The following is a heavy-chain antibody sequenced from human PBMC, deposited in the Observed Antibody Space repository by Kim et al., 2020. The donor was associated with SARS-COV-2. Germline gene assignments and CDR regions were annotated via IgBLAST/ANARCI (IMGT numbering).Heavy chain of an antibody. CDR2: INPSGGST. V-gene: IGHV1-46*01. CDR1: GYTFTSYY. J-gene: IGHJ6*02. CDR3: AREPDRILEWLPKYYYYGMDV. D-gene: IGHD3-3*01. Sequence: ASVKVSCKASGYTFTSYYMHWVRQAPGQGLEWMGIINPSGGSTSYAQKFQGRVTMTRDTSTSTVYMELSSLRSEDTAVYYCAREPDRILEWLPKYYYYGMDVWGQGTTVTVSS.